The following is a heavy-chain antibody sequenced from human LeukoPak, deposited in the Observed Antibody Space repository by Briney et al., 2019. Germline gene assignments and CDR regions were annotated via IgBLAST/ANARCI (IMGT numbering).Heavy chain of an antibody. J-gene: IGHJ4*02. Sequence: PSETLSLTCTVSGYSISSGYYWGWIRQPAGKGLEWIGRIYTSGSTNYNPSLKSRVTMSVDTSKNQFSLKLSSVTAADTAVYYCARDRRDYFDYWGQGTLVTVSS. CDR2: IYTSGST. CDR1: GYSISSGYY. CDR3: ARDRRDYFDY. V-gene: IGHV4-4*07.